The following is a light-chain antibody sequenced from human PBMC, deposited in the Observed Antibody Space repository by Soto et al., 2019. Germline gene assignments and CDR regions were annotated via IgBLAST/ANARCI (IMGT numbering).Light chain of an antibody. V-gene: IGKV3-15*01. Sequence: IVMTQSPVTMSVSPGERATLSCRASQSISTNLAWYQQKPGQAPRLLIYGASTRATGIPARFSGGGSGTELTLTISSLQSEEFAVYYCQHYNNWPPWTFGQGTKVETK. CDR2: GAS. CDR3: QHYNNWPPWT. J-gene: IGKJ1*01. CDR1: QSISTN.